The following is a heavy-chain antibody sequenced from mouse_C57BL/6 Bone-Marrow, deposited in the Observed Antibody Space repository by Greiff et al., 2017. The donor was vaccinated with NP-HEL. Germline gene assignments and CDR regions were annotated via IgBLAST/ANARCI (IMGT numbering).Heavy chain of an antibody. Sequence: QVQLQQSGAELVRPGTSVKMSCKASGYTFTNYWIGWAKQRPGHGLEWIGDIYPGGGYTNYNEKFKGKATLTADKSSSTAYMQFSSLTSEDSAIYYCARSKRDWYFDVWGTGTTVTVSS. V-gene: IGHV1-63*01. CDR3: ARSKRDWYFDV. CDR1: GYTFTNYW. CDR2: IYPGGGYT. D-gene: IGHD2-5*01. J-gene: IGHJ1*03.